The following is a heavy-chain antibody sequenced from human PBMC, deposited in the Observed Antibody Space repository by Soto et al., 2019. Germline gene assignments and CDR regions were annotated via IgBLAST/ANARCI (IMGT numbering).Heavy chain of an antibody. D-gene: IGHD1-26*01. CDR3: ARGSAFIGLDY. J-gene: IGHJ4*02. Sequence: GALRLSCAASGFTFSSYSMNWVRQAPGKGLEWVAFISFDGRKKNYADSVKGRFTISRDNTKDSLYLQMNSLRAEDTAIYYCARGSAFIGLDYWGQGTPV. V-gene: IGHV3-30*03. CDR1: GFTFSSYS. CDR2: ISFDGRKK.